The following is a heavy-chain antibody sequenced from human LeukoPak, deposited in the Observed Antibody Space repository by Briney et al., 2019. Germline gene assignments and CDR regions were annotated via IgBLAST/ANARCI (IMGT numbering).Heavy chain of an antibody. CDR2: IYYSGST. V-gene: IGHV4-39*07. D-gene: IGHD6-19*01. CDR1: GGFISSSSYY. J-gene: IGHJ4*02. CDR3: ASDLYSSGWAIDY. Sequence: SETLSLTCTVSGGFISSSSYYGGWIRQPPGKGLGWVGCIYYSGSTYYSPSRKSRVTISVDTSKNQFSRKLSSVTAADTAVYYCASDLYSSGWAIDYWGQGTLVTVSS.